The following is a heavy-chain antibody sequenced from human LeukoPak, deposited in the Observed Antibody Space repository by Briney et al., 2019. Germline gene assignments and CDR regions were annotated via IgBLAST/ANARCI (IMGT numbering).Heavy chain of an antibody. CDR2: FYTSGST. J-gene: IGHJ6*02. CDR3: ARDRTVVGTYYYYGMDV. Sequence: SETLSLTCTVSGVSISSYYWSWIRRPAGKGLEWIGRFYTSGSTNYNPSLKSRVTMSVDTSKNQFSLKLKSVTAADTAVYYCARDRTVVGTYYYYGMDVWGQGTTVTVSS. D-gene: IGHD4-23*01. CDR1: GVSISSYY. V-gene: IGHV4-4*07.